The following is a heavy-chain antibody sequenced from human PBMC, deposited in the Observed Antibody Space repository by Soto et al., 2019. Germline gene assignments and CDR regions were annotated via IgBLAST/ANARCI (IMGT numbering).Heavy chain of an antibody. V-gene: IGHV3-48*02. CDR3: ARDPQRGYSGMDV. CDR1: GFSFSTYD. J-gene: IGHJ6*01. Sequence: EVKLVESGGGLVQPGGSLRLSCAASGFSFSTYDMNWVRQAPGKGLEWVSYISSGGQTIKSTDSVKGRFTISRDNAKNSLYLQMSGLRDEDTGGYYCARDPQRGYSGMDVWGQGTTVTVSS. D-gene: IGHD2-2*01. CDR2: ISSGGQTI.